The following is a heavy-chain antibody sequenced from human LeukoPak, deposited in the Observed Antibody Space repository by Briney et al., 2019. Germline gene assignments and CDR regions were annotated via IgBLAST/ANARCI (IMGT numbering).Heavy chain of an antibody. Sequence: GGSLRLSCAASGFTFSSYGMHWVRQASGKGLEWVAFIRYDGSNKYYADSVKGRFTISRDNSKNTLYLQMNSLRAEDTAVYYCAKDRKVGAGEFDYWGQGTLVTVSS. CDR3: AKDRKVGAGEFDY. D-gene: IGHD1-26*01. V-gene: IGHV3-30*02. CDR2: IRYDGSNK. CDR1: GFTFSSYG. J-gene: IGHJ4*02.